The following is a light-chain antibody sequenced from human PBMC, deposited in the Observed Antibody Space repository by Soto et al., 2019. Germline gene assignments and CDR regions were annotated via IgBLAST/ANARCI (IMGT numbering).Light chain of an antibody. CDR3: SSYTSSITPGL. Sequence: QSALTQPASVSGSPGQSITISCSGTSSDVGGYNFVSWYQQHPGKVPKLMIYDVSNRPSGVSNRFSGSKSGNTASLTISGLQAGDEADYYCSSYTSSITPGLFGTGTKLTVL. J-gene: IGLJ1*01. CDR2: DVS. V-gene: IGLV2-14*01. CDR1: SSDVGGYNF.